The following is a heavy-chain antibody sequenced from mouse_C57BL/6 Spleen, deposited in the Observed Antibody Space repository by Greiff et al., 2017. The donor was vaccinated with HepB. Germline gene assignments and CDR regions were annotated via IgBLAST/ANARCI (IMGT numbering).Heavy chain of an antibody. CDR1: GYTFTSYW. V-gene: IGHV1-61*01. CDR2: IYPSDSET. D-gene: IGHD2-3*01. Sequence: QVQLKQPGAELVRPGSSVKLSCKASGYTFTSYWMDWVKQRPGQGLEWIGNIYPSDSETHYNQKFKDKATLTVDKSSSTAYMQLSSLTSEDSAVYYCAREEIYDGYYDFDYWGQGTTLTVSS. CDR3: AREEIYDGYYDFDY. J-gene: IGHJ2*01.